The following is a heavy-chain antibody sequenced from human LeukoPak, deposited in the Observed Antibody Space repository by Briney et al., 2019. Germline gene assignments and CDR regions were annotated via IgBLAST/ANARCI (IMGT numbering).Heavy chain of an antibody. V-gene: IGHV3-23*01. J-gene: IGHJ2*01. D-gene: IGHD1-26*01. CDR2: ISSSGSGGNT. CDR1: GFTFSSYA. CDR3: AKDRRVGASYWYFDL. Sequence: GGSLRLSCAASGFTFSSYAMSWARQAPGKGLEWVSGISSSGSGGNTYYADFVKGRFTISRDSSKNTLFLQMNTLRAEDTAIYYCAKDRRVGASYWYFDLWGRGTLVTVSS.